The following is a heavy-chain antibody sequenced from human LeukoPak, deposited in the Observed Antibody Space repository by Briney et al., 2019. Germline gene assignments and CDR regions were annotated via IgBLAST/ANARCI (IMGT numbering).Heavy chain of an antibody. CDR1: GFTFSSYS. CDR3: ARGRQLMGAFDI. D-gene: IGHD5-18*01. CDR2: ISSSSSYI. J-gene: IGHJ3*02. Sequence: GGSLRLSCAASGFTFSSYSMNWVRQAPGKGLEWVSSISSSSSYIYYADSVKGRFTISRDNAKNSLYLQMNSPRAEDTAVYYCARGRQLMGAFDIWGQGTMVTVSS. V-gene: IGHV3-21*01.